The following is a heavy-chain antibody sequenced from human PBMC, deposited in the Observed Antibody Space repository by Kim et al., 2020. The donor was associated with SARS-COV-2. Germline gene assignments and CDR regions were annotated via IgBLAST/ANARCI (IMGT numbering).Heavy chain of an antibody. D-gene: IGHD6-13*01. CDR1: GFTFSTYA. V-gene: IGHV3-23*01. Sequence: GGSLRLSCAASGFTFSTYAMSWVRQAPGKGLEWVSSISGGGDNTNYADSVKGRFTVSRDKSKVTLYLQMNNLRVEDTAVYLCARYVGIANFYSGMDVWGQGTTVTVSS. CDR3: ARYVGIANFYSGMDV. CDR2: ISGGGDNT. J-gene: IGHJ6*02.